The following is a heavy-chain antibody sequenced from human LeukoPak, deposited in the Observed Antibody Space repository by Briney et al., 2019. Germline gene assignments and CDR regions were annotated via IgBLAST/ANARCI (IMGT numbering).Heavy chain of an antibody. J-gene: IGHJ4*02. V-gene: IGHV1-69*04. CDR3: ARSPMVRGVIDY. D-gene: IGHD3-10*01. CDR2: IIPILGIA. Sequence: SVKVSCKASGGTFSSYAISWVRQAPGQGLEWMGRIIPILGIANYAQKLQGRVTITADKSTSTAYMELSSLRSEDTAVYYCARSPMVRGVIDYWGQETLVTVSS. CDR1: GGTFSSYA.